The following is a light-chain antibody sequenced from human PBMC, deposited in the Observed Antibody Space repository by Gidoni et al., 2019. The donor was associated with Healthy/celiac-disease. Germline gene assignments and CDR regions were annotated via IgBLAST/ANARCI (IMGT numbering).Light chain of an antibody. V-gene: IGKV3-20*01. CDR1: QSVSSSY. J-gene: IGKJ1*01. Sequence: ETVLPHSPGTLSLSPGARATLSCRASQSVSSSYLAWYQQKPGQAHRLLIYGASSRATGIPDRFSGSGSGTDFTLTISRLEPEDVAVYYCQQYGSSSGFGQGTKVEIK. CDR3: QQYGSSSG. CDR2: GAS.